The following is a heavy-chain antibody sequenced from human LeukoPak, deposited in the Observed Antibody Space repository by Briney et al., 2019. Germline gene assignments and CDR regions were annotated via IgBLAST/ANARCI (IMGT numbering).Heavy chain of an antibody. CDR1: GFTLSSHS. D-gene: IGHD3-16*01. V-gene: IGHV3-21*01. CDR3: ARAAENYGGRFDS. CDR2: ISSSSSYI. J-gene: IGHJ4*02. Sequence: PGGSLRLSCAASGFTLSSHSMNWVRQAPGKGLEWVPSISSSSSYIYYADSVKGRFTISRDNAKNSLYLQMNSLRAEDTAVYYCARAAENYGGRFDSWGQGTLVTVSS.